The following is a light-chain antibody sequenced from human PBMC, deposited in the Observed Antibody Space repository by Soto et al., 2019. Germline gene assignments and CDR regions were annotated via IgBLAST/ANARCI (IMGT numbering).Light chain of an antibody. CDR2: LGS. J-gene: IGKJ1*01. V-gene: IGKV2-28*01. CDR1: HSLLHSNGYNY. CDR3: MQPLQSWT. Sequence: IVMTQSPLSLSVTPGEPASISCRSSHSLLHSNGYNYLDWYLQKPGQSPQLLIYLGSNRASGVPDRFSGSGSGTDFTLKISRVEAEDVGVYYCMQPLQSWTFGQATKV.